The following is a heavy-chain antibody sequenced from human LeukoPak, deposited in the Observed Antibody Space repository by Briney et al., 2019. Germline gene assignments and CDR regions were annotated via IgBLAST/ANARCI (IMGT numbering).Heavy chain of an antibody. Sequence: GASVKVSCKASGGTFSSYAISWVRRAPGQGLEWMGRIIPILGIANYAQKFQGRVTITADKSTSTAYMELSSLRSEDTAVYYCATTSKIDCGGDCYPFNWFDPWGQGTLVTVSS. D-gene: IGHD2-21*02. CDR1: GGTFSSYA. CDR3: ATTSKIDCGGDCYPFNWFDP. CDR2: IIPILGIA. J-gene: IGHJ5*02. V-gene: IGHV1-69*04.